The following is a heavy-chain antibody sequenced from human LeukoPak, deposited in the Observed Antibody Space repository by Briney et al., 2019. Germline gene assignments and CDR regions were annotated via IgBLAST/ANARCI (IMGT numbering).Heavy chain of an antibody. CDR1: GRSFSGYY. CDR3: ARGPLLGY. V-gene: IGHV4-34*01. J-gene: IGHJ4*02. CDR2: INHSGST. Sequence: SETLSLTCAVYGRSFSGYYWSWIRQPPGKGLEWIGEINHSGSTNYNPSLKSRVTISVDTSKNQFSLKLSSVTAADTAVYYCARGPLLGYWGQGTLVTVSS.